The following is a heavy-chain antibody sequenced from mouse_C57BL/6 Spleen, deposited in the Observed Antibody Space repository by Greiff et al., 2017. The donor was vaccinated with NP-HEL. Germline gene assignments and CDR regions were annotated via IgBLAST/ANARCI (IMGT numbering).Heavy chain of an antibody. V-gene: IGHV1-82*01. J-gene: IGHJ3*01. Sequence: VQLQQSGPELVKPGASVKISCKASGYAFSSSWMNWVKQRPGKGLEWIGRIYPGDGDTNYNGKFKGKATLTADKSSSTAYMQLSSLTSEDSAVYFGARAEDSSGFAYWGQGTLVTVSA. CDR3: ARAEDSSGFAY. D-gene: IGHD3-2*02. CDR2: IYPGDGDT. CDR1: GYAFSSSW.